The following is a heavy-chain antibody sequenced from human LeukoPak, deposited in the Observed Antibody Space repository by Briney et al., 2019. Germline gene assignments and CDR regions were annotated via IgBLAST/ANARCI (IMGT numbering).Heavy chain of an antibody. Sequence: GGSLRLSCAASGFTFSSYAMSWVRQAPGKGLEWVSAISGSGGSTYYADSVKGRFTISRDNSKNTLYLQMNSLRAEDTAVYYCAKALYDTLKGLYYGMDVWGQGTTVTVSS. CDR1: GFTFSSYA. CDR3: AKALYDTLKGLYYGMDV. CDR2: ISGSGGST. V-gene: IGHV3-23*01. D-gene: IGHD3-9*01. J-gene: IGHJ6*02.